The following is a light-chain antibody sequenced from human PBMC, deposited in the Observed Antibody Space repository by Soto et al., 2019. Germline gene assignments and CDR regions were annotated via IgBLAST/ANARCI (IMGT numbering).Light chain of an antibody. CDR2: KAS. CDR3: QHCNSYSEA. Sequence: DIQIPQSTSTLSGSVGDRVTITCLASQTISSWLAWYQQKPGKAPKLLIYKASTLKSGVPSRFSGSGSGTEFTLTISSLQPDDFATYYCQHCNSYSEAFGQGTKVDIK. J-gene: IGKJ1*01. CDR1: QTISSW. V-gene: IGKV1-5*03.